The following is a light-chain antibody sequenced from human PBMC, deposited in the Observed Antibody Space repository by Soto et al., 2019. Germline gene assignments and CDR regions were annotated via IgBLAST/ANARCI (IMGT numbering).Light chain of an antibody. Sequence: DIQMTQSPTSLSASVGDRVTITCRASQDIRSFVAWYQQKPGKAPKLLIYAASTLQSGVPSRFSGSGSGTDFPLTVNSLQPEDVATYSYQKYSSVPVFGPGTKVEIK. CDR1: QDIRSF. J-gene: IGKJ3*01. V-gene: IGKV1-27*01. CDR3: QKYSSVPV. CDR2: AAS.